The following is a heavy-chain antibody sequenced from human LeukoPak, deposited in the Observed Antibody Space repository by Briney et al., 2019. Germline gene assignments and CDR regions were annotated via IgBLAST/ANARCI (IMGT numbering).Heavy chain of an antibody. Sequence: PGGSLTLSCAASGFTFSSYWMGWVRQAPGKGLEWVANIEQDGSEKCYVDSMRGRFTISRDNAKNSLYLQMNSLRAEDTAVYYCARGDYSDMLFRCWGQGTLVTVSS. CDR1: GFTFSSYW. V-gene: IGHV3-7*04. CDR2: IEQDGSEK. J-gene: IGHJ4*02. D-gene: IGHD3-22*01. CDR3: ARGDYSDMLFRC.